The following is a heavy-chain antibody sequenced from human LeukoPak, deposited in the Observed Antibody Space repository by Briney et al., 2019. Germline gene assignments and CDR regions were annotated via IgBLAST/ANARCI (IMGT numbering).Heavy chain of an antibody. CDR3: TRDPAAARFDY. CDR1: GGSFSGYY. D-gene: IGHD6-13*01. Sequence: SETLSLTCAVYGGSFSGYYWSWIRQPPGKGLEWIGEINHSGSTNYNPSLKSRVTISVDTSKNQFSLKLSSVTAADTAVYYCTRDPAAARFDYWGQGTLVTVSS. J-gene: IGHJ4*02. V-gene: IGHV4-34*01. CDR2: INHSGST.